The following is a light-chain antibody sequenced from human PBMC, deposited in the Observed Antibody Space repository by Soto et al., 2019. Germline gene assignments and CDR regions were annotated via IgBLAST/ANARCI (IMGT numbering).Light chain of an antibody. CDR3: QQYGGSPIT. J-gene: IGKJ5*01. CDR2: GAS. Sequence: EVVLTQSPGTLSLSPGGRATLSCRASQSVSRRLAWYQQRPGQSPRLLISGASMRASGVPVRFIGSGSGTDFTLTITRLEPEDFAVYYCQQYGGSPITFGLGTRLEL. CDR1: QSVSRR. V-gene: IGKV3-20*01.